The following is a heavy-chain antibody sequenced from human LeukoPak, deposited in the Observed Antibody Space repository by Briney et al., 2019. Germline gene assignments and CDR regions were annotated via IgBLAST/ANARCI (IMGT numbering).Heavy chain of an antibody. V-gene: IGHV1-69*04. J-gene: IGHJ6*02. CDR3: ARGLQLSYYYYAMDV. D-gene: IGHD1-1*01. Sequence: GASVKVSCKSSGDTFSRHAIIWVRQAPGQGLEWMGRIIPIVGIVNYAQKFQGRVTITADKSTSTAYMELSSLRSEDTAVYHCARGLQLSYYYYAMDVWGQGTTVTVSS. CDR2: IIPIVGIV. CDR1: GDTFSRHA.